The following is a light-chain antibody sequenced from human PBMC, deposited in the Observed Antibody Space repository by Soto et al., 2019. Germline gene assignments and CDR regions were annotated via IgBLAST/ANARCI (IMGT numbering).Light chain of an antibody. J-gene: IGKJ1*01. CDR2: GAS. CDR1: QSVGSL. V-gene: IGKV3-15*01. CDR3: QLYNFLPRT. Sequence: IVLTQTPDTLSVSPGERATLCCRASQSVGSLLAWYQQKPGQAPRLLIYGASTRATGIPARFSGSGSGTEFTLTISSLQSEDFTLYYCQLYNFLPRTFAQGGIVDIK.